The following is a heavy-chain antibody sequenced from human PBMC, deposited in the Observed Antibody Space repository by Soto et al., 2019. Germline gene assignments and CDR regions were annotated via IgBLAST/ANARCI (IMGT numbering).Heavy chain of an antibody. CDR3: ARVVGYSGYAIDY. J-gene: IGHJ4*02. Sequence: PGGSLRLSCAASGFTFSSYSMNWVRQAPGKGLEWVSSISSSSSYIYYADSVKGRFTISRDNAKNSLYLQMNSLRAEDTAVYYCARVVGYSGYAIDYWGQGTLVTVSS. CDR1: GFTFSSYS. V-gene: IGHV3-21*01. CDR2: ISSSSSYI. D-gene: IGHD5-12*01.